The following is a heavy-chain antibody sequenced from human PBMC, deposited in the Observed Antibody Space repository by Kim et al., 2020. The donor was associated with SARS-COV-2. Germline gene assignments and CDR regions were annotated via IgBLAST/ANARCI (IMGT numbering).Heavy chain of an antibody. CDR1: GGTFSSYV. Sequence: SVKVSCKASGGTFSSYVISWVRQAPGQGLEWVGGIIPIFGTPNYAQKFQGRVTITAGESKSVAYMELSSLRSEDTAVYYCASSYCGGGSCYLEAFDIWGQGTVITVSS. CDR3: ASSYCGGGSCYLEAFDI. V-gene: IGHV1-69*13. CDR2: IIPIFGTP. J-gene: IGHJ3*02. D-gene: IGHD2-15*01.